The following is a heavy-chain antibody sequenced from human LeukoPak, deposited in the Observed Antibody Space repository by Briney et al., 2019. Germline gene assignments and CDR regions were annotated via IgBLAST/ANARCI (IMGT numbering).Heavy chain of an antibody. J-gene: IGHJ3*02. CDR3: ARDQVFGVVHHDAFDI. Sequence: KSSETLSLTCTVSGGSISSYYWSWIRQPAGKGLECIGRIYTSGSTNYNPSLKSRVTISVDKSKNQFSLKLSSVTAADTAVYYCARDQVFGVVHHDAFDIGGQGTMVTVSS. D-gene: IGHD3-3*01. CDR1: GGSISSYY. CDR2: IYTSGST. V-gene: IGHV4-4*07.